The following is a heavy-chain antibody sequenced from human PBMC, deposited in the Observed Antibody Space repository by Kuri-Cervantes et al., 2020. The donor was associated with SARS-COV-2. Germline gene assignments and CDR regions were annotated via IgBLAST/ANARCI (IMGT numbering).Heavy chain of an antibody. V-gene: IGHV3-49*04. CDR1: GFTFSSYA. CDR3: TSHDFWSGIFFDY. D-gene: IGHD3-3*01. J-gene: IGHJ4*02. Sequence: GESLKISCAASGFTFSSYAMSWVRQAPGKGLEWVGFIRSKAYGGTTEYAASVKGRFTISRDDSKSIAYLQMNSLKTEDTAVYYCTSHDFWSGIFFDYWGQGTLVTVSS. CDR2: IRSKAYGGTT.